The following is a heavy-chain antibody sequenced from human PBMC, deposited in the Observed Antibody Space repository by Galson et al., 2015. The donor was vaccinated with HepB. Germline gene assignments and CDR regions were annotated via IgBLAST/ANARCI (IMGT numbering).Heavy chain of an antibody. CDR2: IIPILGIA. J-gene: IGHJ4*02. V-gene: IGHV1-69*04. CDR3: ARDPDYGGHHNFTDY. CDR1: GGTFSSYA. D-gene: IGHD4-23*01. Sequence: QSGAEVKKPGESLRISCKASGGTFSSYAISWVRQAPGQGLEWMGRIIPILGIANYAQKFQGRVTITADKSTCTAYMELSSLRSEDTAVYYCARDPDYGGHHNFTDYWGQGTLVTVSS.